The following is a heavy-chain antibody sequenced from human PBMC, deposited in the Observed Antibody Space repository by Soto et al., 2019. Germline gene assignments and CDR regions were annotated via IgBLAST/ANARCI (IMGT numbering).Heavy chain of an antibody. CDR3: ASIGGDFPGLQH. Sequence: QVQLVESGGGVVQPGRSLRLSCAASGFTFSSYGMHWVRQAPGKGLEWVAVIWYDGSNKYYADSVKGRFTISRDNSKNTLYLQMNSLRAEDTAVYYCASIGGDFPGLQHWGQGTLVTVSS. V-gene: IGHV3-33*01. CDR1: GFTFSSYG. J-gene: IGHJ1*01. D-gene: IGHD2-21*01. CDR2: IWYDGSNK.